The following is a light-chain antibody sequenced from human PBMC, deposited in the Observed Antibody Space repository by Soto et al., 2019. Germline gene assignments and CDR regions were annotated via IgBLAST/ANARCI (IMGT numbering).Light chain of an antibody. CDR3: QQYGSSPQT. CDR2: GAS. Sequence: DIVLTQSPGTLSLSPGERATLSCRTSQSVSSSYLAWYQQKPDQAPRLLIYGASSRATGIPGRFSGSGSGTDFTLTISRLEPEDFAVYYCQQYGSSPQTFGQGTKVDIK. V-gene: IGKV3-20*01. CDR1: QSVSSSY. J-gene: IGKJ1*01.